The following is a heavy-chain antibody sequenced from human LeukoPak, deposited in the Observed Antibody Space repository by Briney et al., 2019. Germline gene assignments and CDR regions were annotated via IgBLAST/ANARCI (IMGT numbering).Heavy chain of an antibody. CDR2: IYSGGST. CDR3: ARTAMGPIGRDY. CDR1: GFTVSSNY. J-gene: IGHJ4*02. V-gene: IGHV3-53*01. D-gene: IGHD5-18*01. Sequence: GGSLRLSCAASGFTVSSNYMSWVRQAPGKGLEWVSVIYSGGSTYYADSVKGRFTTSRDNSKNTLYLQMNSLRAEDTAVYYCARTAMGPIGRDYWGQGTLVTVSS.